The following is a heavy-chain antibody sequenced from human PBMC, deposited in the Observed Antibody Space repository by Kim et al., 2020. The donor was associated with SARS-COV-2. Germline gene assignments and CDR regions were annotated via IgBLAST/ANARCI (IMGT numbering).Heavy chain of an antibody. V-gene: IGHV4-39*01. Sequence: PSLKSRVTISVDTSKNQFSLKLSSVTAADTAVYYCARHYDIAAANDAFDIWGQGTMVTVSS. D-gene: IGHD6-13*01. CDR3: ARHYDIAAANDAFDI. J-gene: IGHJ3*02.